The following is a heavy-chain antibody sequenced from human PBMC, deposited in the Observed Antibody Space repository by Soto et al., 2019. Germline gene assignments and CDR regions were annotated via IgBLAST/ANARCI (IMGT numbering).Heavy chain of an antibody. D-gene: IGHD3-10*01. Sequence: QVQLVQSGAEVKKPGSSLRVSCKASGDTFSFYSINWVRQAPGLGLEWMGRINPILSMSNYAQRFQGRVTVTADKSTRPAYRELSSLRSEDTAMYYCASSYGSGYRAFDYWGQGALVTVSS. CDR2: INPILSMS. J-gene: IGHJ4*02. V-gene: IGHV1-69*02. CDR3: ASSYGSGYRAFDY. CDR1: GDTFSFYS.